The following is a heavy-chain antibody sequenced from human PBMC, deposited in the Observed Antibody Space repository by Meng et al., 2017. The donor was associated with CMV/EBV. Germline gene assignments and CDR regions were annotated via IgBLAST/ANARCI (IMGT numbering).Heavy chain of an antibody. J-gene: IGHJ4*02. CDR2: IYYSGST. Sequence: HGHLQESGPGLGKPSQTLSLTCTVSGGSISSGDYYWSWIRQPPGKGLEWIGYIYYSGSTYYNPSLKSRVTISVDTSKNQFSLKLSSVTAADTAVYYCARDNRRGGVDYWGQGTLVTVSS. CDR3: ARDNRRGGVDY. D-gene: IGHD3-3*01. V-gene: IGHV4-30-4*08. CDR1: GGSISSGDYY.